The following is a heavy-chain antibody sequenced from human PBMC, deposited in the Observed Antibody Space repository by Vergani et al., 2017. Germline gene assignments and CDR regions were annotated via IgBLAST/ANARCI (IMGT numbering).Heavy chain of an antibody. CDR2: IYTSGST. CDR1: GGSISSGSYY. J-gene: IGHJ5*02. CDR3: ARSTRLWEGYWFDP. D-gene: IGHD1-26*01. Sequence: QVQLQESGPGLVKPSQTLSLTCTVSGGSISSGSYYWGWIRQPAGKGLDWIGRIYTSGSTNYNPSLKSRVTISVDTSKNQFSLKLSSVTAADAAVYYCARSTRLWEGYWFDPWGQGTLVTVSS. V-gene: IGHV4-61*02.